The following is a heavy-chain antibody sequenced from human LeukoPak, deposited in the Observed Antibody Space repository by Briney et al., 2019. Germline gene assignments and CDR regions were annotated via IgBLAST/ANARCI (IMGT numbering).Heavy chain of an antibody. D-gene: IGHD5-24*01. CDR3: ATSEEMATPRGVLYYFDY. CDR1: GGSISSSSYY. V-gene: IGHV4-39*01. CDR2: IYYSGST. J-gene: IGHJ4*02. Sequence: ASETLSLTCTVSGGSISSSSYYWGWIRQPPGKGLEWIGSIYYSGSTYYNPSLKSRVTISVDTSKNQFSLKLSSVTAADTAVYYCATSEEMATPRGVLYYFDYWGQGTLVTVSS.